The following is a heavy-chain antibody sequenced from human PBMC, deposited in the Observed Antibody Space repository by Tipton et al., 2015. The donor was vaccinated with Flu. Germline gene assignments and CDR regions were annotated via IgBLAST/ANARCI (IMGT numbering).Heavy chain of an antibody. CDR1: GYSISSGYY. J-gene: IGHJ5*01. CDR3: ARRDFSNYVSDPKNWFDS. V-gene: IGHV4-38-2*01. Sequence: TLSLTCGVSGYSISSGYYWGWIRQPPGKGLEWIGSVSHSGSTYYNPSLKSRVTISIDTFKTQFSLEMRSVTAADMAVYYCARRDFSNYVSDPKNWFDSWGQGTLVTVSS. CDR2: VSHSGST. D-gene: IGHD4-11*01.